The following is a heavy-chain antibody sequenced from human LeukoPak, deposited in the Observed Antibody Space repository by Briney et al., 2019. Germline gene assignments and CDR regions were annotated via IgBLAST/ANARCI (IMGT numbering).Heavy chain of an antibody. CDR1: GYTFTSYG. D-gene: IGHD3-22*01. CDR2: ISAYNGNT. Sequence: GASVKVSCKVSGYTFTSYGISWVRQAPGQGLEWMGWISAYNGNTNYAQKLQGRVTMTTDTSTSTAYMELRSLRSDDTAVYYCARDLWYYDSSGYYYFDYWGQGTLVTVSS. J-gene: IGHJ4*02. CDR3: ARDLWYYDSSGYYYFDY. V-gene: IGHV1-18*01.